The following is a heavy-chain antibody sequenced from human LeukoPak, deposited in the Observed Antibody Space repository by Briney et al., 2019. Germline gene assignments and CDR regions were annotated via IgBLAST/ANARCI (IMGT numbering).Heavy chain of an antibody. CDR2: ISYDGSNK. CDR3: ARRGLHDY. J-gene: IGHJ4*02. CDR1: GFTFSSYG. Sequence: GGSLRLSCAASGFTFSSYGMHWVRQAPGKGLEWVAVISYDGSNKYYADSVKGRFTISRDNSKDTLYLQMNSLRVEDTALYCCARRGLHDYWGQGTLVTVSS. D-gene: IGHD5/OR15-5a*01. V-gene: IGHV3-30*03.